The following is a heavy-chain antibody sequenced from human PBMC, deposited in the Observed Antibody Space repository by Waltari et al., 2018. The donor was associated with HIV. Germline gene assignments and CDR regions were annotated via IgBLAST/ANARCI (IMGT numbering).Heavy chain of an antibody. D-gene: IGHD2-15*01. Sequence: QVLESGGGWVAPGGWLRGSCEASGFNFGLYVLTWVREPPLKGLEVVAFITRTGGTRFHADSVKSRFTIARDNSNNSAYLQMDSLKVEDTAVYYFAKGGFCNRGSCYKRFDSWGQGTAVTVSS. V-gene: IGHV3-23*01. CDR2: ITRTGGTR. CDR1: GFNFGLYV. J-gene: IGHJ4*02. CDR3: AKGGFCNRGSCYKRFDS.